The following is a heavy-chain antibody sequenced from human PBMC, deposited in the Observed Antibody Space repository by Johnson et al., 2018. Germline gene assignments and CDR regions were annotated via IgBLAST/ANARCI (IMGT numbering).Heavy chain of an antibody. Sequence: EVQLVESGGGLVQPGGSLRLSCAAFGFTLSDLYMDWVRQATGKGLEWVSAIGTAGDTYYADSVKGRFTISRDNSKNTLYLQMNSLRAEDTALYYCARDLKGWGAPSQVGAFDIWGQGTMVTGSS. CDR1: GFTLSDLY. CDR3: ARDLKGWGAPSQVGAFDI. V-gene: IGHV3-13*01. CDR2: IGTAGDT. D-gene: IGHD1-26*01. J-gene: IGHJ3*02.